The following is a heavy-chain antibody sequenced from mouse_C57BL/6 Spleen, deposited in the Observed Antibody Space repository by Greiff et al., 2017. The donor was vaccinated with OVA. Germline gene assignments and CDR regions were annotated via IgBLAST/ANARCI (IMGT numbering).Heavy chain of an antibody. CDR3: AIGDGYYDYFDY. Sequence: EVKLVESGGGLVKPGGSLKLSCAASGFTFSSYAMSWVRQTPEKRLEWVATISDGGSYTYYPDNVKGRFTISRDNAKNNLYLQMSHLKSEDTAMYYCAIGDGYYDYFDYWGKGTTLTVSS. J-gene: IGHJ2*01. D-gene: IGHD2-3*01. CDR2: ISDGGSYT. V-gene: IGHV5-4*03. CDR1: GFTFSSYA.